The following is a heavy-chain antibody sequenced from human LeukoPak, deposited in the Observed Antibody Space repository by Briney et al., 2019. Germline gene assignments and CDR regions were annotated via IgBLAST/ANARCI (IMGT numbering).Heavy chain of an antibody. CDR3: ARDFSAGKGRYYFDY. CDR2: IYYSGST. V-gene: IGHV4-59*12. D-gene: IGHD2/OR15-2a*01. J-gene: IGHJ4*02. CDR1: GGSISSYY. Sequence: SETLSLTCTVSGGSISSYYWSWIRQPPGKGLEWIGYIYYSGSTNYNPSLKSRVTISVDTSKNQFSLKLSSVTAADTAVYYCARDFSAGKGRYYFDYWGQGTLVTVSS.